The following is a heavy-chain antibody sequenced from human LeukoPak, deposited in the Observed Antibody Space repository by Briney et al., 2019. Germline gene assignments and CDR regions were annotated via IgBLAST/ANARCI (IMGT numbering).Heavy chain of an antibody. CDR2: INPSGGST. CDR1: GGTFSSYA. CDR3: ARVYGSGSYTPLGY. V-gene: IGHV1-46*01. J-gene: IGHJ4*02. Sequence: GASVKVSCKASGGTFSSYAISWVRQAPGQGLEWMGIINPSGGSTSYAQKFQGRVTMTRDTSTSTVYMELSSLRSEDTAVYYSARVYGSGSYTPLGYWGQGTLVTVSS. D-gene: IGHD3-10*01.